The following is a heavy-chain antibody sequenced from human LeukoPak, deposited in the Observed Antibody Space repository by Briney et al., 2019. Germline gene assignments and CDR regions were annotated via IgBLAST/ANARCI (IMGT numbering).Heavy chain of an antibody. Sequence: GASVKVSCKASGYTFTGYYMHWVRQAPGQGLEWMGWINPNSGGTNYAQKFQERVTITRDMSTSTAYMELSSLRSEDTAVYYCAAGGDAFFDYWGQGTLVTVSS. V-gene: IGHV1-2*02. CDR3: AAGGDAFFDY. D-gene: IGHD3-16*01. J-gene: IGHJ4*02. CDR2: INPNSGGT. CDR1: GYTFTGYY.